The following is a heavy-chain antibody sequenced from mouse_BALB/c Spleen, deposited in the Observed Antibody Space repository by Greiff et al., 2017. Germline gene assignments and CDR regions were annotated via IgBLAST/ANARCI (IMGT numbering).Heavy chain of an antibody. D-gene: IGHD2-4*01. CDR3: ARGGLRRYFDV. CDR2: IYPGSGNT. Sequence: QVQLQQSGAELARPGASVKLSCKASGYTFTDYYINWVKQRTGQGLEWIGEIYPGSGNTYYNEKFKGKATLTADKSSSSAYMQLISLTSEDSAVYFGARGGLRRYFDVWGAGTTVTVSS. V-gene: IGHV1-77*01. CDR1: GYTFTDYY. J-gene: IGHJ1*01.